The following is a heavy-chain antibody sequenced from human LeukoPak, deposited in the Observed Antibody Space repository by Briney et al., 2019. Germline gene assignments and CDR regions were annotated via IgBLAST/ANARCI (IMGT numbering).Heavy chain of an antibody. V-gene: IGHV3-48*01. Sequence: GGSLRLSCAASGFVFSSYNMNWVRQAPGKGLEWVSFLIVGNGNQHYADSVKGRFTIFRDDAKSSLYLQMNSLRAEDTAVYYCARDRNGGSFDYWGQGTLVIVSS. CDR1: GFVFSSYN. CDR2: LIVGNGNQ. CDR3: ARDRNGGSFDY. D-gene: IGHD4-23*01. J-gene: IGHJ4*02.